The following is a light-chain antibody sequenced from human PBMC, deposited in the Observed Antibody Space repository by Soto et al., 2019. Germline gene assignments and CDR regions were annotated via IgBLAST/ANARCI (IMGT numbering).Light chain of an antibody. Sequence: AIRMTQSPSSLSASVGDRVTITCRASQHIRNDLGWYQQKPGRAPKLLIYSSSTLQSGVPSRFNGSGSAXPFTLSTSSLTPEDFGXYSRLQDPAFPWXSGQGT. CDR3: LQDPAFPWX. V-gene: IGKV1-6*01. CDR1: QHIRND. CDR2: SSS. J-gene: IGKJ1*01.